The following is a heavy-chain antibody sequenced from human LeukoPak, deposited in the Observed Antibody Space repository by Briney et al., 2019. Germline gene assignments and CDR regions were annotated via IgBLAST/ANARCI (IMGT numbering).Heavy chain of an antibody. CDR1: GFTFSDYY. CDR2: ISSSGSTI. D-gene: IGHD6-19*01. Sequence: KSGGSLRLSCAASGFTFSDYYVSWIRQAPGKGLEWVSYISSSGSTIYYADSVKGRFTISRDNAKNSLYLQMNSLRAEDTAVYYCAREQWPGRDAFDIWGQGTMVTVSS. J-gene: IGHJ3*02. V-gene: IGHV3-11*01. CDR3: AREQWPGRDAFDI.